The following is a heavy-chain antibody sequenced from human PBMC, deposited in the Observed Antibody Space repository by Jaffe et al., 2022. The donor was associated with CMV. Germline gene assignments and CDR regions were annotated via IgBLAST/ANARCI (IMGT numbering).Heavy chain of an antibody. CDR3: ARGRYGRGNWFDP. CDR2: INHSGST. J-gene: IGHJ5*02. D-gene: IGHD3-9*01. CDR1: GGSFSGYY. Sequence: QVQLQQWGAGLLKPSETLSLTCAVYGGSFSGYYWSWIRQPPGKGLEWIGEINHSGSTNYNPSLKSRVTISVDTSKNQFSLKLSSVTAADTAVYYCARGRYGRGNWFDPWGQGTLVTVSS. V-gene: IGHV4-34*01.